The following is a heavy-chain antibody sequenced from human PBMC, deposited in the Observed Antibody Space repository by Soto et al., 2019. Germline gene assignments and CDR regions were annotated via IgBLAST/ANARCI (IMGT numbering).Heavy chain of an antibody. J-gene: IGHJ3*02. V-gene: IGHV4-59*01. Sequence: ASETLSLTCSVSGGSISVYNWNWIRQSPGKGLEWIGYIYHSGRTNYNPSLKSRVTISVDTSKNQFSLQLSSVTAADTAVYYCAKGDSTTHGDSFDIWGQGTMVTVSS. D-gene: IGHD6-13*01. CDR2: IYHSGRT. CDR1: GGSISVYN. CDR3: AKGDSTTHGDSFDI.